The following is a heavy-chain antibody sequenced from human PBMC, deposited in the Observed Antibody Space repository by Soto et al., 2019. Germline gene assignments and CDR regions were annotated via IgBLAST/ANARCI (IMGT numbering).Heavy chain of an antibody. CDR3: ARGGYSYGYDY. CDR1: GGSISSGGYS. J-gene: IGHJ4*02. CDR2: IYHSGST. Sequence: SETLSLTCAVSGGSISSGGYSWSWIRQPPGKGLEWIGYIYHSGSTYYNPSLKSRVTISVDRSKNQFSLKLSSVTAADTAVYYCARGGYSYGYDYWGQGTLVTVSS. V-gene: IGHV4-30-2*01. D-gene: IGHD5-18*01.